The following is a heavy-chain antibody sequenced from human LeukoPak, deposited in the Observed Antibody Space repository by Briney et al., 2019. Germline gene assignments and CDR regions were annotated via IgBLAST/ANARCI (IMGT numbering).Heavy chain of an antibody. V-gene: IGHV1-18*01. CDR2: ISAYNGNT. D-gene: IGHD3-9*01. CDR1: GYTFTSYG. Sequence: ASVKVSCKASGYTFTSYGIIWVRQAPGQGLEWMGWISAYNGNTNYAQKLQGRVTMTTDTSTSTAYMELRSLRSDDTAVYYCARDLYDILSGYPFYYYYGMDVWGQGTTVTVSS. J-gene: IGHJ6*02. CDR3: ARDLYDILSGYPFYYYYGMDV.